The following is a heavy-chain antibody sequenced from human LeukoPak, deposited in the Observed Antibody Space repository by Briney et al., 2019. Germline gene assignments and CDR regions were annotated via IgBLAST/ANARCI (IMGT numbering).Heavy chain of an antibody. V-gene: IGHV3-30*03. CDR1: GFTFSSYG. J-gene: IGHJ4*02. Sequence: GGSLRLSCAASGFTFSSYGMHWVRQAPGKGLEWVAVISYDGSNKYYADSVKGRFTISRDNSKNTLYLQMNRLRAEDTAVYYCLFRSWELVDYWGQGTLVTVSS. D-gene: IGHD1-26*01. CDR3: LFRSWELVDY. CDR2: ISYDGSNK.